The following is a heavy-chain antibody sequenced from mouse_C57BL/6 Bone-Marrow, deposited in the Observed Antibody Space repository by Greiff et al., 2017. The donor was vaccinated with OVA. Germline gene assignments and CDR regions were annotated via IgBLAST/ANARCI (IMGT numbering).Heavy chain of an antibody. CDR2: ISSGGSYT. CDR1: GFTFSSYG. CDR3: ARQGDYGSFFDY. Sequence: EVKLVESGGDLVKPGGSLKLSCAASGFTFSSYGMSWVRQTPDKRLEWVATISSGGSYTYYPDSVTGRFTISRDNAKNTLYLQMSSLKSEDTAMYYCARQGDYGSFFDYWGQGTTLTGSS. V-gene: IGHV5-6*01. J-gene: IGHJ2*01. D-gene: IGHD1-1*01.